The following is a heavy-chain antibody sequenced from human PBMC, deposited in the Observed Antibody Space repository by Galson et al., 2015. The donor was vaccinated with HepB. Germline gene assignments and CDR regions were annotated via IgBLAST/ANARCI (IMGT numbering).Heavy chain of an antibody. CDR3: ARDLAVADILDWYFYL. J-gene: IGHJ2*01. CDR1: GYTFTSYA. CDR2: INAGNGNT. V-gene: IGHV1-3*01. Sequence: SVKVSCKASGYTFTSYAMHWVRQAPGQRLEWMGWINAGNGNTKYSQKFQDRVTITRDTSASTAYMELSSLRSEDTAVYYCARDLAVADILDWYFYLWGRGTLVTVSS. D-gene: IGHD6-19*01.